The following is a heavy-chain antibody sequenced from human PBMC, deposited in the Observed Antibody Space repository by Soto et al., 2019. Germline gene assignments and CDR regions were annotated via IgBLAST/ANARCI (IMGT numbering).Heavy chain of an antibody. V-gene: IGHV3-21*06. CDR3: ATPYYFNH. J-gene: IGHJ1*01. CDR2: ISDDSSYV. D-gene: IGHD3-16*01. Sequence: AWRSRRPSCAAPGVKFSAATLNWAHQAPGKGLEWLSSISDDSSYVDYADSPRGRFTVSRDNARNSLYLQIDSLGVEDTAVYYCATPYYFNHWGPGTLVTVSS. CDR1: GVKFSAAT.